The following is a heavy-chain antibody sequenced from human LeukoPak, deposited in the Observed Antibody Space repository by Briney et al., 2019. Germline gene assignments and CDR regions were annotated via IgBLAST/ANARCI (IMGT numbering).Heavy chain of an antibody. CDR1: GFTVSSNY. J-gene: IGHJ3*02. Sequence: PGGSLRLSCAASGFTVSSNYMSWVRQAPGKGLEWVSVIYSGGSTYYADSVKGRFTISRDNSKNTLYLQMNSLRAEDTAVYYCARGGQYYYDSSGPSYAFDIWGQGTMVTVSS. CDR3: ARGGQYYYDSSGPSYAFDI. V-gene: IGHV3-53*01. CDR2: IYSGGST. D-gene: IGHD3-22*01.